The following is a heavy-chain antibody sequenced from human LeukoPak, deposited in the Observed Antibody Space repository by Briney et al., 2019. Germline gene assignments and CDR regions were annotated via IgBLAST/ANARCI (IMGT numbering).Heavy chain of an antibody. CDR1: GFSISSGYF. V-gene: IGHV4-38-2*02. CDR2: IYHSGST. J-gene: IGHJ5*02. CDR3: ARHLAVAANWFDP. D-gene: IGHD6-19*01. Sequence: PSETLSLTCSVSGFSISSGYFWGWIRQPPGKGLEWIGRIYHSGSTYYNPSLKSRVTISVDTSKNQFSLKLSSVTAADTAVYYCARHLAVAANWFDPWGQGTLVTVSS.